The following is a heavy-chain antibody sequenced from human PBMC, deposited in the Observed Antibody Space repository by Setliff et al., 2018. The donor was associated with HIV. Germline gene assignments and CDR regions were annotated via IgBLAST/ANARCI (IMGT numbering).Heavy chain of an antibody. CDR2: IYNTGRT. V-gene: IGHV4-38-2*02. CDR1: GDSITRGSY. CDR3: VRVSSSGYYGEGAFDI. Sequence: PSETLSLTCSVSGDSITRGSYWGWVRQPPGKGLEWLGHIYNTGRTYDNPTLKSRVTISVDTSKNQFSLELTSVTAADTAVFYCVRVSSSGYYGEGAFDIWGQGTVVT. J-gene: IGHJ3*02. D-gene: IGHD3-22*01.